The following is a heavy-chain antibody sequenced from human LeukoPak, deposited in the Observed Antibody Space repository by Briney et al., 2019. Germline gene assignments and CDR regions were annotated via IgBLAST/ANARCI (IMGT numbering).Heavy chain of an antibody. CDR3: AKKGIAAAGNNWFDP. CDR1: GFTFSSYW. CDR2: ISGTGGST. D-gene: IGHD6-25*01. J-gene: IGHJ5*02. V-gene: IGHV3-23*01. Sequence: PGGSLRLSCAASGFTFSSYWMSWVRQAPGKGLEWVSTISGTGGSTFYADSVKGRFTISRDNSKNTLYLQMNSLRAEDTAVYYCAKKGIAAAGNNWFDPWGQGTLVTVSS.